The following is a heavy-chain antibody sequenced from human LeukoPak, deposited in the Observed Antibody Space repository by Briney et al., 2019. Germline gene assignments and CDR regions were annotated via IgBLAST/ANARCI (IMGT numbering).Heavy chain of an antibody. CDR2: INPNSGGT. V-gene: IGHV1-2*02. CDR1: GGTFNSYA. D-gene: IGHD3-9*01. Sequence: ASVKVSCKASGGTFNSYAISWVRQAPGQGLEWMGWINPNSGGTNYAQKFQGRVTMTRDTSISTAYMELSRLRSDDTAVYYCARDLRQYYDILTGYPPRSLGYWGQGTLVTVSS. CDR3: ARDLRQYYDILTGYPPRSLGY. J-gene: IGHJ4*02.